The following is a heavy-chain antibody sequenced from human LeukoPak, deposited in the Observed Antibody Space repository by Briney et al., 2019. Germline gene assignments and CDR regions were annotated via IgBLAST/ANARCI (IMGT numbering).Heavy chain of an antibody. V-gene: IGHV3-21*01. D-gene: IGHD3-22*01. Sequence: GGSLRLSCAASGFTFSSYSMNWVRQAPGKGLEWASSISSSSSYIYYADSVKGRFTISRDNAKNTVHLEMNSLRAEDTAVYYCARGLGYYDPFDYWGQGSLVTVSS. J-gene: IGHJ4*02. CDR2: ISSSSSYI. CDR3: ARGLGYYDPFDY. CDR1: GFTFSSYS.